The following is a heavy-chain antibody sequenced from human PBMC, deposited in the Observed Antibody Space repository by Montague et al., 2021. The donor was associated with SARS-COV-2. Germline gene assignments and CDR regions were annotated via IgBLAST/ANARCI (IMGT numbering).Heavy chain of an antibody. D-gene: IGHD4-23*01. V-gene: IGHV4-34*01. CDR2: INHGGTT. J-gene: IGHJ4*02. Sequence: SETLSLTCAVYGGSFSGYYWTWIRQSPGKGLEWIAEINHGGTTNYSFNPSLRSRVTISVDTSKSQFSLKLSSVTAADTGVYYCARWDPQTLTLIGLRGKSASDYWGQGTLVTVSS. CDR1: GGSFSGYY. CDR3: ARWDPQTLTLIGLRGKSASDY.